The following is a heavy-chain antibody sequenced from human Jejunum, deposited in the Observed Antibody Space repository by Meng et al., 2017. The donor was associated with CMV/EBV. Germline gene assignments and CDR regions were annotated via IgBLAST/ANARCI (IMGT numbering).Heavy chain of an antibody. CDR1: GLTVSSNY. Sequence: VERVESGGGVVQPGESLRLSCAASGLTVSSNYMSWLRQAPGKGLEWVSILYSSGITYYADSVKGRFTISRDNSKNTLYFQMNTLRAEDTAVYYCARWSGTYYDYWGQGTLVAVSS. CDR2: LYSSGIT. CDR3: ARWSGTYYDY. V-gene: IGHV3-66*01. J-gene: IGHJ4*02. D-gene: IGHD1-26*01.